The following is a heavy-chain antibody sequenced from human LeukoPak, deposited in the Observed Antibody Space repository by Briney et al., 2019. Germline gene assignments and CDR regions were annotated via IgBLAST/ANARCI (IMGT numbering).Heavy chain of an antibody. Sequence: GGSLRLSCAASGFTISSYAMSWVRQAPGEGLEWVSTISGSGGSTYYADSVKGRFTISRDNSKNTLYQQMNSLRAEDTAVYYCARESPVAAVGRSWFDPWGQETLVTVSS. V-gene: IGHV3-23*01. CDR2: ISGSGGST. CDR1: GFTISSYA. D-gene: IGHD6-13*01. J-gene: IGHJ5*02. CDR3: ARESPVAAVGRSWFDP.